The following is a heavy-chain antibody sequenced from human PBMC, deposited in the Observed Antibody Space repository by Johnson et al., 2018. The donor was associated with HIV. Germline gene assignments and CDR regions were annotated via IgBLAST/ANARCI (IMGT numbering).Heavy chain of an antibody. Sequence: QMLLVESGGGLVKPGGSLRLSCAASGFTFSSYAMHWVRQAPGKGLEWVAVISYDGSDKYYADSVKGRLTISRDNSKNTLYLQMNSLRAEETAVYDCANLGYNSTDAFDIWGHGTLVTVSS. CDR1: GFTFSSYA. CDR2: ISYDGSDK. J-gene: IGHJ3*02. V-gene: IGHV3-30*04. CDR3: ANLGYNSTDAFDI. D-gene: IGHD6-13*01.